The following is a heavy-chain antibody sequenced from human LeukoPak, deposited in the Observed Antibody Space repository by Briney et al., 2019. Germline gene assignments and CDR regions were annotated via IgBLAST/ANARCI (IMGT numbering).Heavy chain of an antibody. CDR3: ARAYSSSSRWFDP. V-gene: IGHV4-59*01. J-gene: IGHJ5*02. CDR2: IYYSGST. D-gene: IGHD6-6*01. Sequence: SETLSLTCTVSGGSISSFYWSWIRQPPGKGLEWIGYIYYSGSTHYNPSLKSRVTISVDTSKTQFSLKLSSVTAADTAVYYCARAYSSSSRWFDPWGQGTLVTVSS. CDR1: GGSISSFY.